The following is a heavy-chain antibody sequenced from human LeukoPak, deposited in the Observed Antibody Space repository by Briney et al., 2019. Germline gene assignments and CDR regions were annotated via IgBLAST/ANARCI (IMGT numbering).Heavy chain of an antibody. Sequence: GTSLRLSCAASGFSFTSYNFHWVRQAPGKGLEWVSSITSSSSHIYYADSVKGRFTISRDNAKNSLYLQIDSLRAEDTAVYYCARDPYSGSYVDYYYYYYMDVWGKGTTVTISS. CDR3: ARDPYSGSYVDYYYYYYMDV. CDR1: GFSFTSYN. V-gene: IGHV3-21*01. CDR2: ITSSSSHI. J-gene: IGHJ6*03. D-gene: IGHD6-13*01.